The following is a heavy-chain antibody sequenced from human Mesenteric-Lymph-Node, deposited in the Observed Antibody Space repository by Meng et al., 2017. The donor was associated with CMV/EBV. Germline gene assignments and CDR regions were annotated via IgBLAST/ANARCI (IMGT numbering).Heavy chain of an antibody. V-gene: IGHV3-7*01. J-gene: IGHJ4*02. CDR1: GFTFSSYS. CDR3: ASMWEGGY. D-gene: IGHD1-26*01. Sequence: GESLKISCGASGFTFSSYSMNWVRQAPGKGLEWMADIKQDGSTKYYVESVKGRFTISRDNAKNSLYLQIDSLRVEDMAVYYCASMWEGGYWGQGTLVTVSS. CDR2: IKQDGSTK.